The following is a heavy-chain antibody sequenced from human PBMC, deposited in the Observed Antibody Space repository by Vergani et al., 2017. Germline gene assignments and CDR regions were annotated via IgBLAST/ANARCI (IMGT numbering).Heavy chain of an antibody. CDR3: ARGGGPHHFYY. Sequence: EVQLVESGGGLVQPGGSLRLSCAASGFTVSGNYMTWVRQAPGKGLEWVSVIYIGGKTYYADSVKGRFTISRDDSTNTVSLQMNSLRADDTGVYYCARGGGPHHFYYWGQGTQVTVSS. V-gene: IGHV3-66*01. D-gene: IGHD1-26*01. CDR1: GFTVSGNY. CDR2: IYIGGKT. J-gene: IGHJ4*02.